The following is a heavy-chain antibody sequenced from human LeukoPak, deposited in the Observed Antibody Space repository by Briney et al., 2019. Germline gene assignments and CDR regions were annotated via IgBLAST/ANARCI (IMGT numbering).Heavy chain of an antibody. Sequence: TGGSLRLSCAASGFTFSRNWMHWVRQAPGKGLVWVSRINSDGSSTDYADSVKGRFTISRDNARNTLYLQMNSLRAEDTAVYYCVALGYCSGGSCFPWGQGTLVTVSS. CDR2: INSDGSST. CDR3: VALGYCSGGSCFP. V-gene: IGHV3-74*01. CDR1: GFTFSRNW. D-gene: IGHD2-15*01. J-gene: IGHJ5*02.